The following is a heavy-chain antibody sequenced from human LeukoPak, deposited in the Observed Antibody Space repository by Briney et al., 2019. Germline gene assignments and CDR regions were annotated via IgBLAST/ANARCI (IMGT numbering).Heavy chain of an antibody. CDR2: IKDDGSEQ. J-gene: IGHJ4*02. V-gene: IGHV3-7*01. D-gene: IGHD1-26*01. Sequence: GGSLRLSCAASGFTFSSYAMSWVRQAPGKRLEWVANIKDDGSEQYYVDAMKGRFTISRDNAKSSLYLHMNSLRVEDTAVYYCVKGDSEWGQGTLVTVSS. CDR3: VKGDSE. CDR1: GFTFSSYA.